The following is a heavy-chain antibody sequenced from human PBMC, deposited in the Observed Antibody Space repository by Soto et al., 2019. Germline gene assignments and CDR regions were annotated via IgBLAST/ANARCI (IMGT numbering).Heavy chain of an antibody. V-gene: IGHV4-31*03. CDR3: ARESWGFYNCFDP. J-gene: IGHJ5*02. D-gene: IGHD7-27*01. CDR2: IYYSGST. CDR1: GGSISSGGYY. Sequence: SETLSLTCTVSGGSISSGGYYWSWIRQHPGKGLEWIGYIYYSGSTYYNPSLKSRVTISVDTSKNQFSLKLSSVTAADTAVYYCARESWGFYNCFDPWGQGTLVTVSS.